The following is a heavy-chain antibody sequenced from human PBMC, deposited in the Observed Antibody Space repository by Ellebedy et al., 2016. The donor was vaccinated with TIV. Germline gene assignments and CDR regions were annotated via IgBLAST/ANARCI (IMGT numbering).Heavy chain of an antibody. CDR2: IYQDGGVQ. CDR3: ARRGSYGDYAVQINSWFDT. V-gene: IGHV3-7*01. D-gene: IGHD4-17*01. J-gene: IGHJ5*02. CDR1: GFSFRSYW. Sequence: GESLKISCAASGFSFRSYWMSWVRQAPGKGLEWVANIYQDGGVQYYVASVKGRFTISRDNADNSLFLQMNSLRAEDTAVYYCARRGSYGDYAVQINSWFDTWGRGTLVAVSS.